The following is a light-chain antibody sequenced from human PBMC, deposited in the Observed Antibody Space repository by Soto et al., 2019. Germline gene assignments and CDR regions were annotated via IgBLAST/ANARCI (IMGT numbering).Light chain of an antibody. CDR3: GTWDSTDYV. CDR1: SSNIGSNY. J-gene: IGLJ1*01. Sequence: QSALTQPPSVSAAPGQKVTISCSGSSSNIGSNYVSWYQQLPGTAPKLLIYENNKRPSGIPDRFSGSKSGTSATLGITGLKTVYEAAYSCGTWDSTDYVFRTGTKVTVL. CDR2: ENN. V-gene: IGLV1-51*02.